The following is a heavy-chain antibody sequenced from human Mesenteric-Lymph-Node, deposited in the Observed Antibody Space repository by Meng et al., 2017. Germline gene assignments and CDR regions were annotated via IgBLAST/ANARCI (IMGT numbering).Heavy chain of an antibody. Sequence: SETLSLTCTVSGDSISSYYWSWIRQSPGKGLEWLAYIYYSATNYNPSLRSRATISVDTSKNQFSLKLSSVTAADTAVYYCARATESVSSSWYDGDAFDIWGQGTMVTVSS. D-gene: IGHD6-13*01. CDR2: IYYSAT. J-gene: IGHJ3*02. CDR3: ARATESVSSSWYDGDAFDI. V-gene: IGHV4-59*01. CDR1: GDSISSYY.